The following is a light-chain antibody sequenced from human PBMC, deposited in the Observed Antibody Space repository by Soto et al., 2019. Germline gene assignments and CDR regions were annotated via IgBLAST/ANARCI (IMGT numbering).Light chain of an antibody. CDR2: GTS. J-gene: IGKJ4*01. V-gene: IGKV1-39*01. CDR3: QQSFSTPLT. CDR1: QTIATY. Sequence: DIQMTQSPSSLTASIGDRVTITCRASQTIATYLNWYQQKPGKAPKVLIYGTSNLQSGVPSRFSGSGSGTDFTLTIDSLQPEDFATYYCQQSFSTPLTFGGGTKVDVK.